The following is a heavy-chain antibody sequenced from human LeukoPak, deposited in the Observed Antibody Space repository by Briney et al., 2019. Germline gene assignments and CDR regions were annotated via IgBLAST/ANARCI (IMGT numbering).Heavy chain of an antibody. D-gene: IGHD6-6*01. CDR2: MNPNSGNT. J-gene: IGHJ6*03. Sequence: GASVKVSCKASGYTFTSYDINWVRQATGQGLEWMGWMNPNSGNTGYAQKFQGRVTMTRNTSISTAYMELSSLRSEDTAVYYCARGPGGSSSTYYYYYMDVWGKGTTVTVSS. V-gene: IGHV1-8*01. CDR3: ARGPGGSSSTYYYYYMDV. CDR1: GYTFTSYD.